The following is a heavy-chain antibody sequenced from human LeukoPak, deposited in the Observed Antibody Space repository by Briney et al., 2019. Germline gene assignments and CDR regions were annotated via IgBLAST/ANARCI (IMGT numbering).Heavy chain of an antibody. CDR3: ARGRPAHYFDS. CDR1: GFTFSNYW. D-gene: IGHD6-6*01. CDR2: IYSGGYT. V-gene: IGHV3-66*01. Sequence: GGSLRLSCAASGFTFSNYWMNWVRQAPGKGLEWLSVIYSGGYTYYADSVKGRFFISRDISENMVYLQMNSLSVEDTAVYFCARGRPAHYFDSWGPGTLVTVS. J-gene: IGHJ4*02.